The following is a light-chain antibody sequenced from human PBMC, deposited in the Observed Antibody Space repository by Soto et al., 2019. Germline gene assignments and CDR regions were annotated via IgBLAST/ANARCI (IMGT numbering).Light chain of an antibody. J-gene: IGLJ2*01. CDR1: NSDIGTYNF. CDR3: CLYTSFFSF. V-gene: IGLV2-23*01. CDR2: EGT. Sequence: QSALTQPRSVSGSPGQSVTFSCIGTNSDIGTYNFVSWYQQYPGKAPKLMIYEGTKRPSGVSSRFSGSKSGNTASLTVSGLQSDDEADYFFCLYTSFFSFFGGGTKLTVL.